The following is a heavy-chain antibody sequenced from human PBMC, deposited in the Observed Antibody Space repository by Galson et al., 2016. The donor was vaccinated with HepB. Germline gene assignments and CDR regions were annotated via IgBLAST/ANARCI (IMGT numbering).Heavy chain of an antibody. CDR3: ARHGSSWCGAYYYGMDV. CDR1: GGSIRSSYF. J-gene: IGHJ6*02. Sequence: SETLSLTCTVSGGSIRSSYFWGWIRQPPGKGLEWIGSIYDSGSTYYNPSLKSRVTISVDTSKNQFSLNLSSVTAADTAMYYCARHGSSWCGAYYYGMDVWGLGTTVTVSS. CDR2: IYDSGST. D-gene: IGHD6-13*01. V-gene: IGHV4-39*01.